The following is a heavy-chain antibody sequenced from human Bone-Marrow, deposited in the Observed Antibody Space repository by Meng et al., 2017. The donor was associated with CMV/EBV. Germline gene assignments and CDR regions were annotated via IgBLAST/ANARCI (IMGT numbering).Heavy chain of an antibody. CDR2: IKQDESEK. CDR3: ARDTYGALDY. D-gene: IGHD2-8*01. Sequence: GESLKISCAASGFTFSRYWMSWVRQAPGKGLEWVANIKQDESEKHYVDSVRGRFTISRDNAKNSLYLQMNSLRAEVTSVYYCARDTYGALDYWGQGTLVTVSS. V-gene: IGHV3-7*01. J-gene: IGHJ4*02. CDR1: GFTFSRYW.